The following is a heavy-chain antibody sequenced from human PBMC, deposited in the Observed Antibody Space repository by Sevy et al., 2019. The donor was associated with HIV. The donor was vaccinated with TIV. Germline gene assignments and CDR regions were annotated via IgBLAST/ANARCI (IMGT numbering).Heavy chain of an antibody. CDR3: TTGHDSGAIFDY. Sequence: GGSLRLSCTASGFIFGHVWMSWVRQAPGKGLEWVGRIKTETDGGTIEYAAPVKDRFTISRDDSKNTLYLEMNTLKTEDTAVYFCTTGHDSGAIFDYWGQGTLVTVSS. CDR1: GFIFGHVW. J-gene: IGHJ4*02. D-gene: IGHD2-8*02. V-gene: IGHV3-15*01. CDR2: IKTETDGGTI.